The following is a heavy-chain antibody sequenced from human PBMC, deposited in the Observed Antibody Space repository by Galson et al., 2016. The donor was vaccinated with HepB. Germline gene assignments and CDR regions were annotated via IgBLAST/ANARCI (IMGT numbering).Heavy chain of an antibody. D-gene: IGHD4/OR15-4a*01. V-gene: IGHV1-18*01. Sequence: SVKVSCKASGYTFSSYGISWVRQAPGQGLEWMGWISAYNGNTKYAQKFQGRVTMTTDTSTSIAYLDLRSLRSDDTAVYYCARDSHPYGDYAGYWGPGTLVTVSS. CDR1: GYTFSSYG. CDR3: ARDSHPYGDYAGY. CDR2: ISAYNGNT. J-gene: IGHJ4*02.